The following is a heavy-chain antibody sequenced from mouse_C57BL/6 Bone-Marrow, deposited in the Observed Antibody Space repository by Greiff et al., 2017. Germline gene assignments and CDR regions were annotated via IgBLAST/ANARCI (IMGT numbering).Heavy chain of an antibody. V-gene: IGHV2-2*01. Sequence: QVQLQQPGPGLVQPSQSLSITCTASGFSLTSYGVHWVRQSPGKGLEWLGVIWSGGSTDNNAAFISSLSISKENSKSQVFFKMNSLQADDTAIYYWARNYYSNYGYWGQGTTLTVLS. J-gene: IGHJ2*01. CDR3: ARNYYSNYGY. CDR2: IWSGGST. CDR1: GFSLTSYG. D-gene: IGHD2-5*01.